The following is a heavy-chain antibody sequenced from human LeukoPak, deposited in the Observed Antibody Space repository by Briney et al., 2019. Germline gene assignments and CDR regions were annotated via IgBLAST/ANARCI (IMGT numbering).Heavy chain of an antibody. CDR3: RAAADLNDY. CDR2: IRSKADSYTT. CDR1: GFIFRNYA. V-gene: IGHV3-73*01. J-gene: IGHJ4*02. Sequence: PGRSLRLSCAASGFIFRNYAMSWVRQAPGKGLEWLGRIRSKADSYTTAYAASVKGRFIVSRDDSKNTAYLQMNSLKTEDTAVYYCRAAADLNDYWGQGTLVTVSS. D-gene: IGHD6-13*01.